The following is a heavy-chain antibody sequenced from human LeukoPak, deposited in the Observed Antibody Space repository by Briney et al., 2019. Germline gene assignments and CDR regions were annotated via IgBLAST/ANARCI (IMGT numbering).Heavy chain of an antibody. V-gene: IGHV4-38-2*02. D-gene: IGHD1-7*01. Sequence: SETLSLTCTVSGYSINSFYYWGWIRQPPGKGLEWIGSIFHSGNTYYNPSLKSRVTISVDTSKNQFSLNLTSVTAADAAVYYCAREGQDWNYLHWRQGTLVTVSS. CDR1: GYSINSFYY. CDR2: IFHSGNT. CDR3: AREGQDWNYLH. J-gene: IGHJ4*02.